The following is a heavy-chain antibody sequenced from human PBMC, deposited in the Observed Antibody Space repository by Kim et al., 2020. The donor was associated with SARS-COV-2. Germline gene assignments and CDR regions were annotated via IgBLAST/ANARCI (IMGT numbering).Heavy chain of an antibody. CDR2: IYYSGST. Sequence: SETLSLTCTVSGGSVSSGSYYWSWIRQPPGKGLEWIGYIYYSGSTNYNPSLKSRVTISVDTSKNQFSLKLSSVTAADTAVYYCAREHIAARFDPWGQGTLVTVSS. D-gene: IGHD6-13*01. V-gene: IGHV4-61*01. CDR3: AREHIAARFDP. J-gene: IGHJ5*02. CDR1: GGSVSSGSYY.